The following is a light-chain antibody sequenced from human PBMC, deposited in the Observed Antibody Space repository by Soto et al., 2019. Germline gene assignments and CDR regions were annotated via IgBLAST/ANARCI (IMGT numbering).Light chain of an antibody. J-gene: IGKJ2*01. CDR2: AAS. CDR1: QSIDNY. CDR3: QQSHSSPYT. Sequence: DIQMTQSPSSLSASVGDRVTITCRASQSIDNYLNWYQHKPGKAPNLLIYAASSLQSGVPSKFSGSGSGTDFTLTINSLQPEDFATYYCQQSHSSPYTFGQGNKLEIK. V-gene: IGKV1-39*01.